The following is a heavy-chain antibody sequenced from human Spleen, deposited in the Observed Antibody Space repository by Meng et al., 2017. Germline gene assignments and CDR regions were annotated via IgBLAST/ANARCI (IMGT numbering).Heavy chain of an antibody. CDR2: IYYSGST. Sequence: SETLSLTCTVSGDSISRGIYYWTWIRQPPGKGLEWIGYIYYSGSTNYNPSLKSRVTISVDTSKNQFSLKLSSVTAADTAVYYCARAGSSGWYRQYYFDYWGQGTLVTVSS. D-gene: IGHD6-19*01. CDR3: ARAGSSGWYRQYYFDY. CDR1: GDSISRGIYY. V-gene: IGHV4-61*01. J-gene: IGHJ4*02.